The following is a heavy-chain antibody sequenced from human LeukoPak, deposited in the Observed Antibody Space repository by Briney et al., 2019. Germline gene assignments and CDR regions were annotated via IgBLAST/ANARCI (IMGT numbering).Heavy chain of an antibody. D-gene: IGHD2-8*01. J-gene: IGHJ6*02. CDR3: ALGTINKDYYFGMDV. V-gene: IGHV3-11*01. Sequence: PGGSLRLSCAASGFTFSDYYMTWLRQAPGKGLEWLSYISNSGSTVFYADSVKGRSTVSRDNAKRSLYLQIESLRDDDTAVYHCALGTINKDYYFGMDVWGQGTTVTVSS. CDR2: ISNSGSTV. CDR1: GFTFSDYY.